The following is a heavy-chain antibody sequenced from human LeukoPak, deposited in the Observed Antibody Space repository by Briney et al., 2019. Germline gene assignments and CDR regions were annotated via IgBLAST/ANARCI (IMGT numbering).Heavy chain of an antibody. V-gene: IGHV1-2*02. D-gene: IGHD2-2*01. CDR3: ASNQLLSSDAFDI. CDR2: INPRNGDT. Sequence: ASVKVSCKASGYPFTGYYVHWVRQAPGHGLEWMGWINPRNGDTHSAQKFQGRVSMTGDTSITTAYMELSRLRSDDTAVYYCASNQLLSSDAFDIWGQGTMVTVSS. J-gene: IGHJ3*02. CDR1: GYPFTGYY.